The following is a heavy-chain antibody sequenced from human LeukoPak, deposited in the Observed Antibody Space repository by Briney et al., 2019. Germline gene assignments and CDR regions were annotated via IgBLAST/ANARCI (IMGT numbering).Heavy chain of an antibody. D-gene: IGHD6-13*01. J-gene: IGHJ6*03. Sequence: GGSLRLSCAASGFTFSSYWMHWVRQAPGKGLVWVSRINSDGSSTSYADSVKGRFTISRDNAKNTLYLQMNSLRAEDTAVYYCARDRVRGVAAAGNPPYYYYYYMDVWGKETTVTVSS. CDR2: INSDGSST. CDR1: GFTFSSYW. V-gene: IGHV3-74*01. CDR3: ARDRVRGVAAAGNPPYYYYYYMDV.